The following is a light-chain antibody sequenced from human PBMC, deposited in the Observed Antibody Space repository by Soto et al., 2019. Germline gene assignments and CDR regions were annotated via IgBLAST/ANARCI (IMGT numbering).Light chain of an antibody. CDR1: QTISRN. CDR2: AAS. Sequence: DIQMTQSPSSLSASVGDTITITCRASQTISRNLNWYQQKPGKAPKLLIHAASNLHSGVPSRFSGSGSGTDFTLTISSLQPEDSATYYCQQTYSTPVTFGGGTDVEIK. J-gene: IGKJ4*01. V-gene: IGKV1-39*01. CDR3: QQTYSTPVT.